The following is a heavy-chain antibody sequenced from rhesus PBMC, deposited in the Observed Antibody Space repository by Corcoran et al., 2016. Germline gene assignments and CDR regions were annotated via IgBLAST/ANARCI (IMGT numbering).Heavy chain of an antibody. CDR2: IYGSSTST. D-gene: IGHD5-12*01. J-gene: IGHJ4*01. Sequence: QVQLQESGPGVVKPSETLSLTCAVSGGSISDSYRWSWIRQPPGKGLAWIGYIYGSSTSTNYNQSLKNRVSISKDTSKNQFSLKLSVVTAADTAVYYCAREGTGYSYRYLDYWGQGVLVTVSS. CDR1: GGSISDSYR. V-gene: IGHV4S10*01. CDR3: AREGTGYSYRYLDY.